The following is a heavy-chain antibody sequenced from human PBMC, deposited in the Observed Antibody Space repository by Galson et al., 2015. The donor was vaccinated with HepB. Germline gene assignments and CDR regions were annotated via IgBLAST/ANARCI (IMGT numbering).Heavy chain of an antibody. J-gene: IGHJ6*03. CDR1: GYTFTSYD. Sequence: SVKVSCKASGYTFTSYDINWVRQATGQGLEWMGWMNPNSGNTGYAQKFQGRVTMTRNTSISTAYMELSSLRSEDTAVYYCARETGYGVYYYYYYMDVWGKGTTVTVSS. CDR3: ARETGYGVYYYYYYMDV. D-gene: IGHD4-17*01. V-gene: IGHV1-8*01. CDR2: MNPNSGNT.